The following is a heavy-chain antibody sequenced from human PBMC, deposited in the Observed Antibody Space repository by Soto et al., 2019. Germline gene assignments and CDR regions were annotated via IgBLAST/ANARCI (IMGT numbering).Heavy chain of an antibody. V-gene: IGHV3-11*01. CDR1: GFTFSDYY. CDR2: ITSSGSTT. D-gene: IGHD5-18*01. CDR3: ARERYNYGPYYFDY. J-gene: IGHJ4*01. Sequence: QVQLVESGGDLVKPGGSLRLSCAASGFTFSDYYMSWIRQALGKGLEWVSSITSSGSTTYYTDSVKGQFTISRDNANNSLYLQMISLRAEDTAVYYCARERYNYGPYYFDYCGHGTLVTVSS.